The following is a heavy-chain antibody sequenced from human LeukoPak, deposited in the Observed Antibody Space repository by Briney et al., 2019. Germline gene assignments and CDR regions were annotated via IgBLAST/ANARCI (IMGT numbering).Heavy chain of an antibody. CDR2: INPSGGST. CDR3: ARARTSQYYFDY. D-gene: IGHD6-6*01. Sequence: ASVKVSCKASGYTFTSYYMHWVRQAPGQGPEWMGIINPSGGSTSYAQKFQGRVTMTRDMSTSTVYMELSSLRSEDTAVYYCARARTSQYYFDYWGQGTLVTVSS. J-gene: IGHJ4*02. V-gene: IGHV1-46*01. CDR1: GYTFTSYY.